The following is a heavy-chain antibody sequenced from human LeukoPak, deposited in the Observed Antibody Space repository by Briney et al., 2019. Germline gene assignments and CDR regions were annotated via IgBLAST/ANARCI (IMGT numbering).Heavy chain of an antibody. CDR1: GYTFTSYG. CDR3: ARGVQDYDILTGYYRGKRLDV. D-gene: IGHD3-9*01. Sequence: ASVKVSCKASGYTFTSYGISWVRQARGQGLEWMGWISAYNGNTNYAQKLQGRVTMTTDTSTSTAYMELRSLRSDDTAVYYCARGVQDYDILTGYYRGKRLDVWGKGTTVTVSS. V-gene: IGHV1-18*01. J-gene: IGHJ6*04. CDR2: ISAYNGNT.